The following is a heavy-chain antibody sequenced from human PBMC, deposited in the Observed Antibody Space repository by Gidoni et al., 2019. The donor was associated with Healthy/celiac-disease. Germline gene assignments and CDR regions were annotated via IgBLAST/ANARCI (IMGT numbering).Heavy chain of an antibody. CDR1: GYTFTSYY. V-gene: IGHV1-46*01. Sequence: QVQLVQSGAEVKKPGASVTVSCKASGYTFTSYYMHWVRQAHVQGLEWMGIINPSGGSTSYAQKCQGRVTMTRDTSTSTVYMELSSLRSEDTAVYYCARGLYYYGSGSYLDYWGQGTLVTVSS. J-gene: IGHJ4*02. D-gene: IGHD3-10*01. CDR3: ARGLYYYGSGSYLDY. CDR2: INPSGGST.